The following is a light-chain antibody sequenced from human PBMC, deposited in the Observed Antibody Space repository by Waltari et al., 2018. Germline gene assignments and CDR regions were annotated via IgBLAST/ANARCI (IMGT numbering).Light chain of an antibody. J-gene: IGKJ1*01. CDR2: NVS. CDR1: QSLVHSDVDTY. CDR3: MQDTPWWT. Sequence: EVVMTQSPLSLPVTLGQPASISCRSSQSLVHSDVDTYLYWFQQRPGQSPRRRNYNVSNRGAGDPDRVSGCGSGSDFTLRSSRVEAEDVGDYYCMQDTPWWTFGQGTKVEIK. V-gene: IGKV2-30*02.